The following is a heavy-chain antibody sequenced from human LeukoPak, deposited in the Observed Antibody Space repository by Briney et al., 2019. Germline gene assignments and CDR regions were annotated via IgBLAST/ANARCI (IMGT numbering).Heavy chain of an antibody. V-gene: IGHV4-39*07. CDR3: ARDFSPVEGDSSGYYSY. CDR2: IYYSGST. CDR1: GGSISSSSYY. Sequence: SETLSLTCTVSGGSISSSSYYWGWIRQPPGKGLEWIGSIYYSGSTNYNPSLKSRVTISVDKSKNQFSLKLSSVTAADTAVYYCARDFSPVEGDSSGYYSYWGQGTLVTVSS. D-gene: IGHD3-22*01. J-gene: IGHJ4*02.